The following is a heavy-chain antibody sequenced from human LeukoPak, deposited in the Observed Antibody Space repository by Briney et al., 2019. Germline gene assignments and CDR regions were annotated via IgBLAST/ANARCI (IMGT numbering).Heavy chain of an antibody. CDR2: IYYSGST. D-gene: IGHD2-15*01. V-gene: IGHV4-59*01. Sequence: SGTLSLTCTVSGGSISSYYWSWIRQPPGKGLEWIGYIYYSGSTNYNPSLKSRVTISVDTSKNQFSLKLSSVTAADTAVYYCARAKKGCSGGSCYGNWFDPWGQGTLVTVSS. CDR1: GGSISSYY. CDR3: ARAKKGCSGGSCYGNWFDP. J-gene: IGHJ5*02.